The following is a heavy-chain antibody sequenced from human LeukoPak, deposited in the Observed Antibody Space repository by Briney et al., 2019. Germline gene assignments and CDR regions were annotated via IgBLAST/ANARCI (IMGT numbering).Heavy chain of an antibody. D-gene: IGHD5-12*01. CDR3: ARGWSGYDLAFDY. CDR2: ISGSGGST. Sequence: GGSLRLSCAASGFTFSSYTMNWFRQAPGKGLEWVSAISGSGGSTYYADSVKGRFTISRDNAKNSLYLQMNSLRAEDTAVYYCARGWSGYDLAFDYWGQGTLVTVSS. J-gene: IGHJ4*02. V-gene: IGHV3-23*01. CDR1: GFTFSSYT.